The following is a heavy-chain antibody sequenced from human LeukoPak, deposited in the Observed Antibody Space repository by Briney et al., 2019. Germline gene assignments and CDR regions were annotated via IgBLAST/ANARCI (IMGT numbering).Heavy chain of an antibody. CDR2: VNPNSGNT. V-gene: IGHV1-8*01. Sequence: ASVKVSCKASGYTFTSYDINWVRQATGQGLEWMGWVNPNSGNTGYAQKFQGRVTMTRNTSISTAYMELSSLRSEDTAVYYCARGGPYYDYVWGSQTTTDYWGQGTLVTVSS. CDR3: ARGGPYYDYVWGSQTTTDY. CDR1: GYTFTSYD. J-gene: IGHJ4*02. D-gene: IGHD3-16*01.